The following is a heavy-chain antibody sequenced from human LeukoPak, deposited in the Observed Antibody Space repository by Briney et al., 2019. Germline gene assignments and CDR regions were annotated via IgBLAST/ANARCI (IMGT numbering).Heavy chain of an antibody. J-gene: IGHJ4*02. CDR3: ARDRSDIVATSHFDY. CDR1: GGSISSGGYS. V-gene: IGHV4-30-2*05. D-gene: IGHD5-12*01. Sequence: SETLSLTCAVSGGSISSGGYSWSWIRQPPGKGLEWIGYIYHSGSTYYNPSLKSRVTISVDTSKNQFSLKLSSVTAADTAVYYCARDRSDIVATSHFDYWGQGTLVTVSS. CDR2: IYHSGST.